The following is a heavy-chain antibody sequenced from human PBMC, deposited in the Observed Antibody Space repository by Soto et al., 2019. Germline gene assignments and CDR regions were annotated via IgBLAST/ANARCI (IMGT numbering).Heavy chain of an antibody. Sequence: QPGGSLRLSCTASGFAFSSYALTWVRQAPGKGLEWVSVIGVSDTKTYYADSVKGRFTISRDNPRNALYLQMDGLRAEDTAVYYCARDRRGDYVYDALDMWGQGTVVTVSS. J-gene: IGHJ3*02. CDR1: GFAFSSYA. V-gene: IGHV3-23*01. CDR2: IGVSDTKT. D-gene: IGHD4-17*01. CDR3: ARDRRGDYVYDALDM.